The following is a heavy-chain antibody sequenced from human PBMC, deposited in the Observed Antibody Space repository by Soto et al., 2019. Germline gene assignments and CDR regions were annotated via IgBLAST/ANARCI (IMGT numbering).Heavy chain of an antibody. CDR1: GYTFTSYG. Sequence: QVQLVQSGAEVKKPGASVKVSCKASGYTFTSYGISWVRQAPGQGLEWMGWISAYNGNTNYAPKLQGRVTMTTDTSTRTAYMELRSLRYDDTAVYYCARDSEWLLNGIRYYGMDVWGQGTTVTVSS. CDR2: ISAYNGNT. V-gene: IGHV1-18*01. J-gene: IGHJ6*02. D-gene: IGHD3-3*01. CDR3: ARDSEWLLNGIRYYGMDV.